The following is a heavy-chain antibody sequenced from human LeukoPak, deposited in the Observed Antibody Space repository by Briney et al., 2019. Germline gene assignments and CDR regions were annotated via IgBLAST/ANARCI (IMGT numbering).Heavy chain of an antibody. J-gene: IGHJ4*02. V-gene: IGHV4-59*01. Sequence: SETLSLTCTVSGGSINSYYWSWIRQPPEKGLDWLGYIYYSESNNYNPSLKSRVTISIDTSKNQFSLHLTSVAAADTAVYYCARAPRDGNSMDFWGQGTLVTVSS. D-gene: IGHD5-24*01. CDR1: GGSINSYY. CDR3: ARAPRDGNSMDF. CDR2: IYYSESN.